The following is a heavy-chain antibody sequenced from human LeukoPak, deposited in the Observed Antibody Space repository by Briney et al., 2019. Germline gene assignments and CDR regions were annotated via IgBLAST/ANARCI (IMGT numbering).Heavy chain of an antibody. D-gene: IGHD3-3*01. Sequence: SETLSLTCTVSGGSISSSNYYWGWIRQPPGKGLEWIGRIYSSGSTDYNPSLKSRVTMSVDTSKNQFSLKLSSVTAADTAVYYCARGVLNGFSYFDYWGQGTLVTVSS. V-gene: IGHV4-39*07. J-gene: IGHJ4*02. CDR1: GGSISSSNYY. CDR3: ARGVLNGFSYFDY. CDR2: IYSSGST.